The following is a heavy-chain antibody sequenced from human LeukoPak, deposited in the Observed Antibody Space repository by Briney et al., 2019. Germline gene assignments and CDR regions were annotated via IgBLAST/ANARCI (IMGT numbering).Heavy chain of an antibody. J-gene: IGHJ4*02. Sequence: SSETLSLTCTVSDYSISSIYSWGWIRQPPGKGLEWIGNLYHSGSTSYNPSLKSRVSISVDTSKNQFSLRLTSVAAADTAVYYCARDLGVGAPFDYWGQGTLVTVSS. CDR2: LYHSGST. V-gene: IGHV4-38-2*02. D-gene: IGHD1-26*01. CDR3: ARDLGVGAPFDY. CDR1: DYSISSIYS.